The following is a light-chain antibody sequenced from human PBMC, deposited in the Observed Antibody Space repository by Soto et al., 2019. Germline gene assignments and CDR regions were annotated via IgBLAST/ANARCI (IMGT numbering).Light chain of an antibody. Sequence: QSALTQPASVSGSPGQSITISCTGTSSDVGGYNYVSWYQQHPGKAPKLMIYAVSNRPSGLSNRFSGSKSGNTASLTISGLQAEDEADYYCSSYTSSSTLLFGGGTKLTVL. V-gene: IGLV2-14*01. J-gene: IGLJ2*01. CDR1: SSDVGGYNY. CDR3: SSYTSSSTLL. CDR2: AVS.